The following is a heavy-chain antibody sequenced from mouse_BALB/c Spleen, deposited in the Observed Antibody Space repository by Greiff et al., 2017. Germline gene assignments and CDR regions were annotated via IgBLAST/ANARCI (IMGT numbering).Heavy chain of an antibody. J-gene: IGHJ3*01. CDR3: ARFITSWFAY. D-gene: IGHD1-2*01. Sequence: QVQLKESGAELAKPGASVKMSCKASGYTFTSYWMHWVKQRPGQGLEWIGYINPSTGYTEYNQKFKDKATLTADKSSSTAYMQLSSLTSEDSAVYYCARFITSWFAYWGQGTLVTVSA. V-gene: IGHV1-7*01. CDR1: GYTFTSYW. CDR2: INPSTGYT.